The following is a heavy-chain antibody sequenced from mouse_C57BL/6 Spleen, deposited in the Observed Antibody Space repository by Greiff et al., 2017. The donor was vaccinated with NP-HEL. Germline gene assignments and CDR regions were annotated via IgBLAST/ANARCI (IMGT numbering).Heavy chain of an antibody. CDR1: GYTFTSYW. Sequence: EVQLQQSGPVLARPGASVKMSCKTSGYTFTSYWMHWVKQRPGQGLEWIGAIYPGNSDTSYNQKFKGKAKLTAVTSASTAYMELSSLTNEDSAVYYCTRDTTVVAPMDYWGQGTSVTVSS. CDR3: TRDTTVVAPMDY. D-gene: IGHD1-1*01. V-gene: IGHV1-5*01. CDR2: IYPGNSDT. J-gene: IGHJ4*01.